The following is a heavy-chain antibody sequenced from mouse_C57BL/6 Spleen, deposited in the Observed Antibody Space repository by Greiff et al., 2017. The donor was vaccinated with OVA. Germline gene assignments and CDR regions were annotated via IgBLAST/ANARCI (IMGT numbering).Heavy chain of an antibody. D-gene: IGHD2-3*01. CDR3: GRHEEGAYDGYYVWFAY. V-gene: IGHV1-62-2*01. J-gene: IGHJ3*01. Sequence: VQLQESGAELVKPGASVKLSCKASGYTFTEYTIHWVKQRSGQGLEWIGWFYPGSGSIKYNEKFKDKATLTADKSSSTVYMELSRLTSEDSAVYFCGRHEEGAYDGYYVWFAYWGQGTLVTVSA. CDR1: GYTFTEYT. CDR2: FYPGSGSI.